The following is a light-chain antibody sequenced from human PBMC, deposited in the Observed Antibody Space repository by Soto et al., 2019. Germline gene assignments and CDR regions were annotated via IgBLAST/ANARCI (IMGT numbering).Light chain of an antibody. J-gene: IGKJ5*01. Sequence: DIQMTQSPSSLSASVGDRVTITCRASQSISSYLNWYQQKPGKAPKLLIYAASSLQSGVPSRFSGSGSGTDFTLTITSLQPEDFATYYCLQADTFPITFGQGTRLEIK. CDR2: AAS. CDR1: QSISSY. V-gene: IGKV1-39*01. CDR3: LQADTFPIT.